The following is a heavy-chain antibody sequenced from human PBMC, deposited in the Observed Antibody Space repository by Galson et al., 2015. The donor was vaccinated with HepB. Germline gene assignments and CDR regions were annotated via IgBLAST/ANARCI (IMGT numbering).Heavy chain of an antibody. Sequence: SLRLSCAASGFTFSSYAMSWVRQAPGKGLEWVSAISGSGGSTYYADSVKGRFTISRGNSKNTLYLQMNSLRAEDTAVYYCATFLYYDSSGYYPYYYYYGMDVWGQGTTVTVSS. CDR1: GFTFSSYA. CDR2: ISGSGGST. V-gene: IGHV3-23*01. CDR3: ATFLYYDSSGYYPYYYYYGMDV. D-gene: IGHD3-22*01. J-gene: IGHJ6*02.